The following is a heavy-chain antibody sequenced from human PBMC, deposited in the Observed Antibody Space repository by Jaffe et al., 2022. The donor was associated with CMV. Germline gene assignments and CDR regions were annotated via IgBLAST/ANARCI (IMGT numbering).Heavy chain of an antibody. CDR1: GGSISSSSYY. J-gene: IGHJ5*02. D-gene: IGHD2-15*01. Sequence: QLQLQESGPGLVKPSETLSLTCTVSGGSISSSSYYWGWIRQPPGKGLEWIGSIYYSGSTYYNPSLKSRVTISVDTSKNQFSLKLSSVTAADTAVYYCASSRKGVVAAGFDPWGQGTLVTVSS. CDR2: IYYSGST. V-gene: IGHV4-39*01. CDR3: ASSRKGVVAAGFDP.